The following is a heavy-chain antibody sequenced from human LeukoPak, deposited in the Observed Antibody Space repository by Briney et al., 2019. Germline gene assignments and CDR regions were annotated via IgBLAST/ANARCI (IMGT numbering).Heavy chain of an antibody. CDR3: ARAEGRDGYNWDGDY. CDR2: INAGNGNT. D-gene: IGHD5-24*01. V-gene: IGHV1-3*01. Sequence: ASVKVSCKASGYTFTSYAMHWVRQAPGQRLEWMGWINAGNGNTKYSQKFQGRVTITRDTSASTAYMELSSLRSEDTAVYYCARAEGRDGYNWDGDYWGQGTLVTASS. J-gene: IGHJ4*02. CDR1: GYTFTSYA.